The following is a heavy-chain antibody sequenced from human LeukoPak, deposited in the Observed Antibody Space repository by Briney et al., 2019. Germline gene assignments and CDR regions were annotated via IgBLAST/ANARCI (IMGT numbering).Heavy chain of an antibody. CDR3: ARGVDDYSNYYYYYMDV. CDR2: IIPIFGTA. J-gene: IGHJ6*03. CDR1: GGTFSSYA. D-gene: IGHD4-11*01. V-gene: IGHV1-69*13. Sequence: SVKVSCKASGGTFSSYAISWVRQAPGQGLEWMGGIIPIFGTANYAQKFQGRVTITADESTSTAYMELSSLRSEDTAVYYCARGVDDYSNYYYYYMDVWGKGTAVTVSS.